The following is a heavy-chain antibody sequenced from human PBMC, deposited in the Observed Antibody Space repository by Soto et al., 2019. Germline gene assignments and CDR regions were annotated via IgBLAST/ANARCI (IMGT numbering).Heavy chain of an antibody. CDR3: AKGGEFMVRGGKRYYYYGMDV. V-gene: IGHV3-23*01. D-gene: IGHD3-10*01. CDR1: GFTFSTYA. Sequence: EVQLLESGGGFLQPGGSLRLSCAASGFTFSTYAMSWVRQAPGKGLEWVSAITGGGSSTYYADSVKGRFTISRDNSKNTLYLQMSSLRAEDTAVFCCAKGGEFMVRGGKRYYYYGMDVWGQGTTVTVSS. CDR2: ITGGGSST. J-gene: IGHJ6*02.